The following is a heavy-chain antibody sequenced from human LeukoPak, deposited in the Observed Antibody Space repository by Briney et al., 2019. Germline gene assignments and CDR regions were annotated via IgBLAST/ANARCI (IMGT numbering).Heavy chain of an antibody. CDR1: GFTFSTFG. J-gene: IGHJ5*02. D-gene: IGHD1-26*01. V-gene: IGHV3-30*02. CDR3: AKDFYSGSSP. Sequence: GGSLRLSCAASGFAASGFTFSTFGMHWVRQAPGKGLEWVAFIRYDGTNKYYADSVKGRFTISRDDSKNTLFLQMSSLRTEDTAVYYCAKDFYSGSSPWGQGTLVTVSS. CDR2: IRYDGTNK.